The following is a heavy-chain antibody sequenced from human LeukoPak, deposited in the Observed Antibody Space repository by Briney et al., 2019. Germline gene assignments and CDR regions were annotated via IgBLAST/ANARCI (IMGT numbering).Heavy chain of an antibody. V-gene: IGHV3-30-3*02. CDR3: ANERGYNYGYSFDY. J-gene: IGHJ4*02. D-gene: IGHD5-18*01. CDR2: IPNDGSKT. CDR1: GFTFSSYA. Sequence: GRSLRLSCAASGFTFSSYAMHWVRQAPGKGLEWVAAIPNDGSKTYYADSVKGRFTISRDNSKNTLYLQMNSLRTEDTAVYYCANERGYNYGYSFDYWGQGTLVTVSS.